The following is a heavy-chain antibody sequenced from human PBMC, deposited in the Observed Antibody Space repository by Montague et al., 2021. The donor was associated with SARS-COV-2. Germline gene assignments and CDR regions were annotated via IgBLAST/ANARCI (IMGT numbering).Heavy chain of an antibody. D-gene: IGHD4-17*01. CDR2: IYSSGST. Sequence: TLSLTCTVSGGSIRSGSYDWSWIRQPAGKGLEWIGRIYSSGSTKYXXXLKSRVTMSVDTSKNQFSLKVSSVTAADTAVYYCARDYGDYSYYYGLDVWGQGTTVTVSS. V-gene: IGHV4-61*02. J-gene: IGHJ6*02. CDR1: GGSIRSGSYD. CDR3: ARDYGDYSYYYGLDV.